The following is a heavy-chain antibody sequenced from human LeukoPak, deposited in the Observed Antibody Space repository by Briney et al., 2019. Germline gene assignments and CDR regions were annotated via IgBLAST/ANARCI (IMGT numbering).Heavy chain of an antibody. CDR1: GFTFDDYA. CDR2: ISWNSGSI. V-gene: IGHV3-9*01. CDR3: AKGQSSIAARPGDY. D-gene: IGHD6-6*01. J-gene: IGHJ4*02. Sequence: GGSLRLSCAASGFTFDDYAMHWVRQAPGKGLEWVSGISWNSGSIGYADSVKGRFTISRDNAKNSLYLQMNSLRAEDTALYYCAKGQSSIAARPGDYWGQGTLVTVSS.